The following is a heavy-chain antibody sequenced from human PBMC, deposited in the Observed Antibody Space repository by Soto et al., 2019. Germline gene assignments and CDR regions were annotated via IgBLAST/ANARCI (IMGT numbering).Heavy chain of an antibody. CDR3: ARDQARVHHINYYYGVDV. CDR2: IIPIFGTA. Sequence: QVQLVQSGAEVKKPGSSVKVSCKASGGTFSSYAISWVRQAPGQGLEWMGGIIPIFGTANYAQKFQGRVTITADKSTSTAYMELSSLRSEDTAVYYCARDQARVHHINYYYGVDVWGQGTTVTVSS. J-gene: IGHJ6*02. V-gene: IGHV1-69*06. D-gene: IGHD1-1*01. CDR1: GGTFSSYA.